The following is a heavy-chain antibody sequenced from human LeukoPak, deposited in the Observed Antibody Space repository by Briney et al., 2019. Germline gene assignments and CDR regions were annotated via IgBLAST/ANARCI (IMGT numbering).Heavy chain of an antibody. D-gene: IGHD2-8*01. J-gene: IGHJ4*02. CDR3: ARDEGEGYCTDGVCPDAAVNFDY. Sequence: SETLSLTCTVSGGSISGYYWSWIRQPAGKGLEWIGRISTTGSTNYKPSLKSRVTMSVDTSKNQFSLRLNSVTAADTAVYYCARDEGEGYCTDGVCPDAAVNFDYWGQGTLVTVSS. CDR2: ISTTGST. CDR1: GGSISGYY. V-gene: IGHV4-4*07.